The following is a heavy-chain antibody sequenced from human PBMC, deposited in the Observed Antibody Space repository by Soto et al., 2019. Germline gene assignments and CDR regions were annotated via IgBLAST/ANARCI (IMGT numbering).Heavy chain of an antibody. J-gene: IGHJ6*02. CDR1: GYRFTNYW. V-gene: IGHV5-51*01. CDR3: AKDLGPLRLLNYYFYGLDV. CDR2: IYPGDSET. D-gene: IGHD2-15*01. Sequence: PGESLKISCRGSGYRFTNYWIAWVRQMPGKGLDWMGTIYPGDSETKYSPSFQGQVTISSDESIRTAYLQWSSLKASDTAVYYCAKDLGPLRLLNYYFYGLDVWGQGTTVTVSS.